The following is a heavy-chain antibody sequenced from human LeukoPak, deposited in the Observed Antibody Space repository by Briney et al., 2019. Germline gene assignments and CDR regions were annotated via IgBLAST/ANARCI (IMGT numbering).Heavy chain of an antibody. CDR3: ARGVDTAMVHFDY. Sequence: GESLKISCKGSGYSFTSYWIGWVRQMPGKGLEWMGIIYPGDSDTRYSPSFQGQVTISADKSISTAYLQWSSLKASETAMYYCARGVDTAMVHFDYWGQGTLVTVSS. D-gene: IGHD5-18*01. CDR1: GYSFTSYW. V-gene: IGHV5-51*01. J-gene: IGHJ4*02. CDR2: IYPGDSDT.